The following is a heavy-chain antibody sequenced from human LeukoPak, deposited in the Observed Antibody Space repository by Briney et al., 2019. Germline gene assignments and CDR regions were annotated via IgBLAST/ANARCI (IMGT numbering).Heavy chain of an antibody. CDR3: AKDTVAVAALFDP. V-gene: IGHV3-30-3*01. D-gene: IGHD6-19*01. J-gene: IGHJ5*02. CDR2: ISYDGSNK. CDR1: GFTFSSYA. Sequence: PGRSLRLSCAASGFTFSSYAMHWVRQAPGKGLEWVAVISYDGSNKYYADSVKGRFTISRDNSKNTLYLQMNSPRAEDTAVYYCAKDTVAVAALFDPWGQGTLVTVSS.